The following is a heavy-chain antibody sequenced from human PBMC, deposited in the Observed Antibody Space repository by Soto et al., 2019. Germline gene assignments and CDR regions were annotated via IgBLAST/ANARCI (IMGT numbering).Heavy chain of an antibody. Sequence: GGSLRLSCAASGFTFSTYNMNWVRQAPGKGLEWVSYLTSSGFTKYYADSVKGRFSVSRDNARNSLYLQMHSLRAEDTGVYFCVREWEYYYDYWGQGTLVTVSS. J-gene: IGHJ4*02. CDR2: LTSSGFTK. D-gene: IGHD1-26*01. V-gene: IGHV3-48*01. CDR1: GFTFSTYN. CDR3: VREWEYYYDY.